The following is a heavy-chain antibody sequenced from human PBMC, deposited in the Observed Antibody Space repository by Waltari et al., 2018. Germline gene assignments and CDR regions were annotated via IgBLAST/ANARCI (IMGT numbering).Heavy chain of an antibody. D-gene: IGHD6-13*01. Sequence: EVQLVQSGAEVKKPGESLKISCKGSGYSFTSYWIGWVRQMPGKGLAWMGIIYPGDSDTRYSPSFQGQVTISAGKSISTAYLQWSSLKASDTAMYYCARGGGTTHLLPGYSSSWYFDYWGQGTLVTVSS. CDR2: IYPGDSDT. V-gene: IGHV5-51*01. J-gene: IGHJ4*02. CDR1: GYSFTSYW. CDR3: ARGGGTTHLLPGYSSSWYFDY.